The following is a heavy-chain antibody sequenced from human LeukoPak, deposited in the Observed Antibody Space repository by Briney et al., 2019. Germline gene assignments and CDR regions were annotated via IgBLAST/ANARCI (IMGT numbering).Heavy chain of an antibody. V-gene: IGHV1-46*01. Sequence: ASVKVSCKASGYTFTNYYIHWVRQAPGQGLEWVGLINPNGGSTGYAQRFQGRVTVTTDTSTSTAYMELSSLRSEDTAVYYCATVDPGPYYYMDVWGKGTTVTVSS. CDR1: GYTFTNYY. CDR2: INPNGGST. CDR3: ATVDPGPYYYMDV. J-gene: IGHJ6*03.